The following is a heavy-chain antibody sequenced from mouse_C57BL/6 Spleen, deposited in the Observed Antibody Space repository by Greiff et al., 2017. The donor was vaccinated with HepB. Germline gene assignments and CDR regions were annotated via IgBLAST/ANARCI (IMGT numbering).Heavy chain of an antibody. J-gene: IGHJ2*01. Sequence: VQLQQSGPELVKPGASVKISCKASGYAFSSSWMNWVKQRPGKGLEWIGRIYPGDGDTNYNGKFKGKATLTADKSSSTAYMQLSSLTSEDSAVYFCARDNYGPWNYFDYWGQGTTLTVSS. V-gene: IGHV1-82*01. D-gene: IGHD1-1*01. CDR1: GYAFSSSW. CDR3: ARDNYGPWNYFDY. CDR2: IYPGDGDT.